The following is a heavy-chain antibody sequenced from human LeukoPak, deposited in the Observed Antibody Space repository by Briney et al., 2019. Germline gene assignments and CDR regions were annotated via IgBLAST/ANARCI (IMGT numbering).Heavy chain of an antibody. D-gene: IGHD1-14*01. CDR1: GGAVSSKY. CDR2: IYTGGST. Sequence: PGGSLRLSCVASGGAVSSKYMSWIRQAPGKGLEWVSVIYTGGSTHYPDSVMGRFTISRDDSKNTVSLQMNSLRAEDTAVYYCARNLGTLATGGVALDIWGQGTMVTVAS. CDR3: ARNLGTLATGGVALDI. J-gene: IGHJ3*02. V-gene: IGHV3-66*01.